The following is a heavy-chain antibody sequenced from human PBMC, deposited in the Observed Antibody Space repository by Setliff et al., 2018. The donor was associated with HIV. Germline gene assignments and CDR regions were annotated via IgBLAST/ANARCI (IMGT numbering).Heavy chain of an antibody. J-gene: IGHJ4*02. CDR3: ARGMDYYDTSGYYQYYFDY. V-gene: IGHV1-2*04. CDR2: LNPSGST. D-gene: IGHD3-22*01. CDR1: GYSFTNHY. Sequence: GASVKVSCKPSGYSFTNHYMHWVRQAPGQGLEWMGILNPSGSTVSAQKFQGWITMTRDTSISTAYMELSRLRSDDTAVYYCARGMDYYDTSGYYQYYFDYWGQGTLVTVSS.